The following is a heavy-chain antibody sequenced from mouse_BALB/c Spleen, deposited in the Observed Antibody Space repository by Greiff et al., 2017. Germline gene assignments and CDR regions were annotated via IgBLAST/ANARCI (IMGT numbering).Heavy chain of an antibody. Sequence: VQLQQSGAELVKPGASVKLSCTASGFNIKDTYMHWVKQRSEQGLEWIGRIDPANGNTKYDPKFQGKATITADTSSNTAYLQLSSLTSEDTAVYYCAREGGYYRYFDVWGAGTTVTVSS. D-gene: IGHD1-1*02. CDR3: AREGGYYRYFDV. V-gene: IGHV14-3*02. CDR1: GFNIKDTY. J-gene: IGHJ1*01. CDR2: IDPANGNT.